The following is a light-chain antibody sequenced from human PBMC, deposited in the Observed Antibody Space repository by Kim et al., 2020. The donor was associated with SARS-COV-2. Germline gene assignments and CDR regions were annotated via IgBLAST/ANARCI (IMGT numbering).Light chain of an antibody. Sequence: ASIGDRVTITCRASQGISTWLAWYQQKPGRAPKLLIHETSSLEPGVSSRFSGSGSGTEFTLTISSLQPDDFATYFCQRDNTSPWTFGQGTKVDIK. V-gene: IGKV1-5*03. CDR1: QGISTW. J-gene: IGKJ1*01. CDR2: ETS. CDR3: QRDNTSPWT.